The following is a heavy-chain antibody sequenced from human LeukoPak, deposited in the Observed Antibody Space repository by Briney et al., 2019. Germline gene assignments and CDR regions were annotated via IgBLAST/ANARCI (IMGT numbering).Heavy chain of an antibody. J-gene: IGHJ5*02. Sequence: PSETLSLTCAVYGGSFSVYYWSWIRQPPGKGLEWIGEINHSGSTNYNPSLKSRVTISVDTSKNQFSLKLSSVTATETAVYYCARGRYFDWLLYSWFDPWGQGTLVTVSS. CDR2: INHSGST. CDR1: GGSFSVYY. D-gene: IGHD3-9*01. CDR3: ARGRYFDWLLYSWFDP. V-gene: IGHV4-34*01.